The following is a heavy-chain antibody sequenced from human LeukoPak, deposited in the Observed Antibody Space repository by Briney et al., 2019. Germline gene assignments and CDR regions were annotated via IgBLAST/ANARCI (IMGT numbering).Heavy chain of an antibody. J-gene: IGHJ4*02. CDR1: GGSINSSSYY. CDR2: IYYSGST. Sequence: SSETLSLTCTVSGGSINSSSYYWGWIRQPPGKGLEWIGSIYYSGSTYYNPSLKSRVTISVDTSKNQFSLKLSSVTAADTAVYYCARQSRYYYDSSGYLGDWGQGTLVTVSS. CDR3: ARQSRYYYDSSGYLGD. D-gene: IGHD3-22*01. V-gene: IGHV4-39*01.